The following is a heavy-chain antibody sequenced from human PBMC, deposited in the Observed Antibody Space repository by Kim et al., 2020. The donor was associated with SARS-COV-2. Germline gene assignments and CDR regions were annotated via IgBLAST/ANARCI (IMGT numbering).Heavy chain of an antibody. Sequence: ASVKVSCKVSGYTLTELSMHWVRQAPGKGLEWMGGFDPEDGETIYAQKFQGRVTMTEDTSTDTAYMELSSLRSEDTAVYYCATDHRRIAVAGTSAFDIWGQGTMVTVSS. D-gene: IGHD6-19*01. CDR1: GYTLTELS. CDR3: ATDHRRIAVAGTSAFDI. V-gene: IGHV1-24*01. CDR2: FDPEDGET. J-gene: IGHJ3*02.